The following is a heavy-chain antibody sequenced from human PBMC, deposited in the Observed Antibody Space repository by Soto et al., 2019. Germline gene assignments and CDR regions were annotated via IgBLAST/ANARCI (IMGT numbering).Heavy chain of an antibody. D-gene: IGHD2-21*01. V-gene: IGHV3-30-3*01. CDR1: GFTFSSYA. CDR2: ISYDGSNE. J-gene: IGHJ5*02. CDR3: ARGPPPLYCDGDTCSWNWIYP. Sequence: PGGSLRLSCTISGFTFSSYAMHWARQAPGKGLEWVAFISYDGSNEYYADSVKGRVTISRDNSRNTLYLQMNSLRTQDTAVYYCARGPPPLYCDGDTCSWNWIYPWGQGTLVTVSS.